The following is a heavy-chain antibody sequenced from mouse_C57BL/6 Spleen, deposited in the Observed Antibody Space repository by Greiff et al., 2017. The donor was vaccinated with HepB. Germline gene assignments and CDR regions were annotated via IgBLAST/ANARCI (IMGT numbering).Heavy chain of an antibody. V-gene: IGHV1-81*01. CDR2: IYPRSGNT. CDR1: GYTFTSYG. J-gene: IGHJ2*01. D-gene: IGHD1-1*01. Sequence: QLQQSGAELARPGASVKLSCKASGYTFTSYGISWVKQRTGQGLEWIGEIYPRSGNTYYNEKFKGKATLTADKSSSTAYMELRSLTSEDSAVYFCARRGTTTVVEGLYYFDYWGQGTTLTVSS. CDR3: ARRGTTTVVEGLYYFDY.